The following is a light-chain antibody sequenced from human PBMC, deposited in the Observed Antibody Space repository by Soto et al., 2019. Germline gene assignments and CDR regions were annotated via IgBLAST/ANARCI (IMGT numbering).Light chain of an antibody. Sequence: EIVLTQSPGTLSLSPGERVTLSCRASQNVRTNYLAWYQQKPGQAPRLLIYGASIRASGIPDRFSGSASGTDFTLTINRLEPEDFAVYYCQQYGSSFPFGQGTKVDNK. CDR3: QQYGSSFP. CDR2: GAS. V-gene: IGKV3-20*01. CDR1: QNVRTNY. J-gene: IGKJ1*01.